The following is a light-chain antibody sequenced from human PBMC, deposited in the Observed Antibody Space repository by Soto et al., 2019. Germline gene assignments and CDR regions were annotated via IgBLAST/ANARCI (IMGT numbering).Light chain of an antibody. CDR3: QHYNSYGT. J-gene: IGKJ1*01. Sequence: IVLTQSPATLSLSPGERATLSCRASQSVSSSLAWSQQKPGQSPRLLIYDTSNRATCIPAKFSGSGSGTDFTITMSSLEPEEFGVFYCQHYNSYGTFGQGTKVDIK. V-gene: IGKV3-11*01. CDR1: QSVSSS. CDR2: DTS.